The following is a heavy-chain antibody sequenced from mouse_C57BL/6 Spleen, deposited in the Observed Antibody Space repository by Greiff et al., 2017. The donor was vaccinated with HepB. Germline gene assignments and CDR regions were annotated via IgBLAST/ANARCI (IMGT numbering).Heavy chain of an antibody. CDR3: ARDSSGGSVLAY. D-gene: IGHD3-2*02. V-gene: IGHV1-59*01. J-gene: IGHJ3*01. CDR1: GYTFTSYW. Sequence: VQLQQPGAELVRPGTSVKLSCKASGYTFTSYWMHWVQQRPGQGLEWIGVIDPSDSYTNYNQKFKGKATLTVDTSSSTAYMQLSSLTSEDSAVYYCARDSSGGSVLAYWGQGTLVTVSA. CDR2: IDPSDSYT.